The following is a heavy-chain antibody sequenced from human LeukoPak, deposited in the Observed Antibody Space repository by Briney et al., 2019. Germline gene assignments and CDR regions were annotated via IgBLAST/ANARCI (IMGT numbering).Heavy chain of an antibody. CDR2: IKQDESET. J-gene: IGHJ4*02. Sequence: GGSLRLSCAASGFTFSNYWMNWVRLAPGKGLQWVANIKQDESETFYVDSVKGRFTIARDNAKHSLYLQMNSLSAEDTAVYYCARGKLCTSASFYPGPFDFWGQGTLVTVSS. D-gene: IGHD2-2*01. CDR1: GFTFSNYW. CDR3: ARGKLCTSASFYPGPFDF. V-gene: IGHV3-7*03.